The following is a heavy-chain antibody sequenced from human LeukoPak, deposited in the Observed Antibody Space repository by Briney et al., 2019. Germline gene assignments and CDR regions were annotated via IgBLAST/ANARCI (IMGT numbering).Heavy chain of an antibody. J-gene: IGHJ4*02. CDR3: ARDPGVRWLVGFDY. V-gene: IGHV3-53*01. CDR2: IYSGGST. CDR1: GFTVSSNH. D-gene: IGHD6-19*01. Sequence: GGSLRLSCAASGFTVSSNHMSWVRQAPGKGLEWVSVIYSGGSTYYADSVKGRFTISRDNSKNTLYLQMNSLRAEDTAVYYCARDPGVRWLVGFDYWGQGTLVTVSS.